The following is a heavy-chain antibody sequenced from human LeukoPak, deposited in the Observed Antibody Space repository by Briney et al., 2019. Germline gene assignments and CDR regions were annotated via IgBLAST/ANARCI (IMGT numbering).Heavy chain of an antibody. CDR3: ARDRDRSGSQSY. CDR2: ISANNGNTKYNT. D-gene: IGHD1-26*01. V-gene: IGHV1-18*01. CDR1: GYTFTSYG. Sequence: ASVKVSCKATGYTFTSYGISWVRQAPGQGLEWMGWISANNGNTKYNTKYAQNLQGRVTMTTDISTSTAYMELRTLRSDDTAVYYCARDRDRSGSQSYWGQGTLVTVSS. J-gene: IGHJ4*02.